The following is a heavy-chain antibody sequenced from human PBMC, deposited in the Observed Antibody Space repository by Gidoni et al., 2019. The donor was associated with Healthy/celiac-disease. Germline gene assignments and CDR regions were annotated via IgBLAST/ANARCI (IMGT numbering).Heavy chain of an antibody. Sequence: QVPLQESGPGLVKPSQTLSLTCTVSGGSISSGCYYWSWIRQHPGKGLEWIGYIYYSGSTYYHPTLKSRVTISVDTSKNQFSLKLSSVTAADTAVYYCASGDYVGGVSWFDPWGQGTLVTVSS. CDR3: ASGDYVGGVSWFDP. J-gene: IGHJ5*02. CDR2: IYYSGST. V-gene: IGHV4-31*03. CDR1: GGSISSGCYY. D-gene: IGHD4-17*01.